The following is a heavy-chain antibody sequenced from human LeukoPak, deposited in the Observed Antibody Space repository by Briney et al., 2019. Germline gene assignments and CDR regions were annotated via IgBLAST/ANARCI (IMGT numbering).Heavy chain of an antibody. CDR3: AKDLAARPCWFDP. Sequence: GGSLRLSCAASGFTFSSYSMNWVRQAPGKGLEWVSSISSSSSYVYYADSVKGRFTISRDNAKNSLYLQMNSLRAEDTAVYYCAKDLAARPCWFDPWGQGTLVTVSS. V-gene: IGHV3-21*04. CDR1: GFTFSSYS. CDR2: ISSSSSYV. J-gene: IGHJ5*02. D-gene: IGHD6-6*01.